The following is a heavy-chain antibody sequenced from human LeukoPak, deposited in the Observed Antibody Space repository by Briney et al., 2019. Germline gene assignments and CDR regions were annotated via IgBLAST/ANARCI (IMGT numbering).Heavy chain of an antibody. V-gene: IGHV3-30-3*01. CDR3: ARAREFPSWYYFDY. Sequence: PGRSLRLSCAASGFTFSSYAMHWVRQAPGKGLEWVAVISYDGSNKYYADSVKGRFTISRDNSKNTLYLQMSSLRAEDTAVYYCARAREFPSWYYFDYWGQGTLVTVSS. CDR1: GFTFSSYA. D-gene: IGHD2-8*02. CDR2: ISYDGSNK. J-gene: IGHJ4*02.